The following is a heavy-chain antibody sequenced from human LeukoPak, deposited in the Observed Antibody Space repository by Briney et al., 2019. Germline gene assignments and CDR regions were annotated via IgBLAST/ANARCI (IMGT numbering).Heavy chain of an antibody. J-gene: IGHJ4*02. D-gene: IGHD1-26*01. CDR2: ITPTSGGT. Sequence: ASVKVSCKASGYTFTGYHMHWVRQAPGQGLEWMGQITPTSGGTNYVQKFQGRVTMTRDTSITTAYMELSRLTSDDTAVYYCTRGGADYWGQGTLVTVSS. V-gene: IGHV1-2*06. CDR1: GYTFTGYH. CDR3: TRGGADY.